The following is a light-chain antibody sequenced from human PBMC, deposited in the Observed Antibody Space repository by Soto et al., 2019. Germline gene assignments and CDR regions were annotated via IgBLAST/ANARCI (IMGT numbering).Light chain of an antibody. CDR1: QSIANY. Sequence: DVQTTHSPSSLSASVGDRVTITCRASQSIANYLNWYQQKPGKAPKLLMYAASTLQSGVPSRFSGSGFGTDFTLTISSLQTEDFATYYCQQNYRPPPITFCQGTRLEIK. V-gene: IGKV1-39*01. J-gene: IGKJ5*01. CDR2: AAS. CDR3: QQNYRPPPIT.